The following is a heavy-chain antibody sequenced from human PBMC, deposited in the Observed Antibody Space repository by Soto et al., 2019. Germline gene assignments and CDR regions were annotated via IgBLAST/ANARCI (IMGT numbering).Heavy chain of an antibody. CDR1: GFTFSGDW. D-gene: IGHD2-2*01. CDR2: INMDGTST. V-gene: IGHV3-74*01. Sequence: GGSLRLSCVASGFTFSGDWMHWVRQAAGKGLMWVSRINMDGTSTNYADSVKGRFTISRDNAKNTLYLQMNSLRVDDTAVYYCARGPRGLYHHECWGQGARVTLSS. J-gene: IGHJ4*02. CDR3: ARGPRGLYHHEC.